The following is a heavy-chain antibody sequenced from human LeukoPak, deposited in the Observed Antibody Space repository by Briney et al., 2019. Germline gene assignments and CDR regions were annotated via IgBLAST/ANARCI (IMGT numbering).Heavy chain of an antibody. CDR2: IIPIFGTA. V-gene: IGHV1-69*01. CDR3: ARIGYSYGYFFDY. J-gene: IGHJ4*02. D-gene: IGHD5-18*01. Sequence: GASVKVSCKASGGTFSSYAISWVRQAPGQGLEWMGGIIPIFGTANYAQKFQGRVTITADESTSTAYMELSSLRSEDTAVYYCARIGYSYGYFFDYWGQGTLATVSS. CDR1: GGTFSSYA.